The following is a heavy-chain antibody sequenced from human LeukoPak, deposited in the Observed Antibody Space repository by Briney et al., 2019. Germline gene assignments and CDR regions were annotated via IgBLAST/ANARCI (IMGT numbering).Heavy chain of an antibody. Sequence: GGSLRLSCAASGFTFSSYAMSWVRQAPGKGLEWVSAISGSGGSTYYADSVKGRFTISRDNSKNTLYLQMNSLRAEDTAVYYCAKRALKGSGSYYYFDYWGQGTLVTVSS. V-gene: IGHV3-23*01. CDR1: GFTFSSYA. CDR2: ISGSGGST. D-gene: IGHD3-10*01. J-gene: IGHJ4*02. CDR3: AKRALKGSGSYYYFDY.